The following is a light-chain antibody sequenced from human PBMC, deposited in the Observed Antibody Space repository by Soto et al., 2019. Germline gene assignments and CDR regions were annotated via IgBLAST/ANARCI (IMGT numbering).Light chain of an antibody. CDR2: MVS. CDR3: LQGHPWPRP. J-gene: IGKJ1*01. CDR1: QSLLYSDGNTY. Sequence: EVVVTQSPLSLPVTLGQPASFSCRSSQSLLYSDGNTYLSWFQQRPGQSPRRLIYMVSNRDSGVPARFSGSGSGTDFTLRISRVEAEDLGVYDCLQGHPWPRPFGQGIKVDIK. V-gene: IGKV2-30*01.